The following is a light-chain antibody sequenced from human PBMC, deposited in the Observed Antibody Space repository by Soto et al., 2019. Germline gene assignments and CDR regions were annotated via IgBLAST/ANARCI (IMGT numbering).Light chain of an antibody. CDR1: SSDVGNYNL. V-gene: IGLV2-23*01. CDR2: EGS. J-gene: IGLJ1*01. Sequence: QSALTQPASLSCSPGQSITISCTGTSSDVGNYNLVSWYQQHPGKAPKLMIYEGSKRPSGVSNRFSGSKSGNTASLTISILQAEDEADYYCCSYAGSSTYVFGTGTKVTVL. CDR3: CSYAGSSTYV.